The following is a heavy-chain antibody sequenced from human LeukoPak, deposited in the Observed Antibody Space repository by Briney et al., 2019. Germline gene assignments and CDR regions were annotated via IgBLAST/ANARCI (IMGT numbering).Heavy chain of an antibody. J-gene: IGHJ4*02. Sequence: GGSLRLSCAAAAFTFSDYYMRWIRQAPGKGLEWVAAINGGGDATYYADSVEGRFPTSRATSQHTLYLPMNSLRAEHTAVYYCAKALDTSGYMRFASWGQGTLVTVSS. D-gene: IGHD5-18*01. CDR1: AFTFSDYY. CDR2: INGGGDAT. CDR3: AKALDTSGYMRFAS. V-gene: IGHV3-23*01.